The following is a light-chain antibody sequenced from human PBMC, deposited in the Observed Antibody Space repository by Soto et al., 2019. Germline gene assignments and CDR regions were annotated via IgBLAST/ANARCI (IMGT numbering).Light chain of an antibody. Sequence: DIVMTQSPLSLPVTPGEPASISCRSSQSLLHSNGYNYLDWYLQKPGQSPQLLIYLGSNRASGVPDRFSGSGSDTDFTLKISRVEAEDVGVYYCMQALQIPNTFGQGTKLEIK. CDR1: QSLLHSNGYNY. CDR2: LGS. V-gene: IGKV2-28*01. J-gene: IGKJ2*01. CDR3: MQALQIPNT.